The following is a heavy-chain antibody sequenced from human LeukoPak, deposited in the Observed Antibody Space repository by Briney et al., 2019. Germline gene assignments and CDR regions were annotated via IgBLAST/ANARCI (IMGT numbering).Heavy chain of an antibody. CDR2: IIPIFGTA. V-gene: IGHV1-69*05. CDR1: GGTFSSYA. CDR3: ARGVGMATTNFDY. Sequence: ASVKVSCKASGGTFSSYAISWVRQAPGQGLEWMGGIIPIFGTANYAQKFQGRVTITTDESTSTAYMELSSLRSEGTAVYYCARGVGMATTNFDYWGQGTLVTVSS. J-gene: IGHJ4*02. D-gene: IGHD5-24*01.